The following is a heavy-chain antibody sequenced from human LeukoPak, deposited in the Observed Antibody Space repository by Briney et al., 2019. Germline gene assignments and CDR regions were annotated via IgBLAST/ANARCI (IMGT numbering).Heavy chain of an antibody. D-gene: IGHD4-23*01. CDR3: ARGDYGGYSGDY. Sequence: GASVKVSCKASGGTFSSYAISWVRQAPGQGLEWMGRIIPILGIANYAQKFQGRVTITADKSTSTAYMELSSLRSEDTAVYYCARGDYGGYSGDYWGQGTLVTVSS. J-gene: IGHJ4*02. CDR1: GGTFSSYA. CDR2: IIPILGIA. V-gene: IGHV1-69*04.